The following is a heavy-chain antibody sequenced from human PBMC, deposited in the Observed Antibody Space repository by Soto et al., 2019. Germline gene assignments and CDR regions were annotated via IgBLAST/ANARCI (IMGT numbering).Heavy chain of an antibody. V-gene: IGHV1-8*01. CDR2: MNPNRGNT. CDR3: ARSGPSIAAADWFDP. Sequence: ASVKVSCKASGYTVTSYDINWVRQATGQGLEWMGWMNPNRGNTGYAQKFQGRVTMTRNTSISTAYMELSSLRSEDTAVYYCARSGPSIAAADWFDPWGQGTLVTVSS. CDR1: GYTVTSYD. D-gene: IGHD6-13*01. J-gene: IGHJ5*02.